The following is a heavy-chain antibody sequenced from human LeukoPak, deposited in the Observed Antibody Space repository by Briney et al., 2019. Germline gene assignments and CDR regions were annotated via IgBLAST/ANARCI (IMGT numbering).Heavy chain of an antibody. CDR3: ANPAGYFDSSGYDVDY. D-gene: IGHD3-22*01. Sequence: GGSLRLSCAASGFTFSSYWMHWVRQAPGKGLVRVSRINSDGSSTSYADSVKGRFTISGDNSKNTLYLQMSSLRAEDTAVYYCANPAGYFDSSGYDVDYWGQGTLVTVSS. V-gene: IGHV3-74*01. CDR2: INSDGSST. CDR1: GFTFSSYW. J-gene: IGHJ4*02.